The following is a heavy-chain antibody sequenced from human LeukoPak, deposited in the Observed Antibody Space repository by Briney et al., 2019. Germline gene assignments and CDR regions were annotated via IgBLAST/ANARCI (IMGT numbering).Heavy chain of an antibody. CDR1: GGSISTGGYY. V-gene: IGHV4-39*07. CDR2: IYYSGTT. CDR3: ARDRYSGSYLGWFDP. D-gene: IGHD1-26*01. Sequence: PSETLSLTCAVSGGSISTGGYYWGWIRQPPGKGLEWIANIYYSGTTYDNPSLKSRVTISLDTSKNQFSLKLNSVTAADTAVYYCARDRYSGSYLGWFDPWGQGTLVTVSS. J-gene: IGHJ5*02.